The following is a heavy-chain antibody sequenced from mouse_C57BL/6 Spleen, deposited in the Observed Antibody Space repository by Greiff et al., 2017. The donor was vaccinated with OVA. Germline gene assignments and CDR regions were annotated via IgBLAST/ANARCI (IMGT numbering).Heavy chain of an antibody. CDR2: INPNNGGT. CDR3: ARSGYYVSYWYFDV. J-gene: IGHJ1*03. D-gene: IGHD2-3*01. CDR1: GYTFTDYY. Sequence: EVQLQQSGPELVKPGASVKISCKASGYTFTDYYMNWVKQSHGKSLEWIGDINPNNGGTSYNQKFKGKATLTVDKSSSTAYMELRSLTSEDSAVYYCARSGYYVSYWYFDVWGTGTTVTVSS. V-gene: IGHV1-26*01.